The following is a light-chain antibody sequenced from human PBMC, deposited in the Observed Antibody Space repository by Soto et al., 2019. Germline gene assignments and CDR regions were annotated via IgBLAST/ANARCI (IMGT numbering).Light chain of an antibody. CDR2: SNS. CDR3: AAWDDSLDGVV. V-gene: IGLV1-44*01. CDR1: STNIGRNT. Sequence: QSVLTQTPSASGTPGQRVSISGSGSSTNIGRNTVIWYQQVPGTTPKVLIYSNSQRPSGLPDRFSGSKSGTSVSLAISGLQSDDEADYSCAAWDDSLDGVVFGGGTKLTVL. J-gene: IGLJ2*01.